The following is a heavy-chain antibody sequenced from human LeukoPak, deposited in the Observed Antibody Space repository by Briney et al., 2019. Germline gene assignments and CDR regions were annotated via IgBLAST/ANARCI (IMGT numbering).Heavy chain of an antibody. J-gene: IGHJ3*02. D-gene: IGHD5-12*01. CDR3: ARVEVVATIGRRAFDI. CDR1: GGSISSYY. Sequence: SETLSLTCTVSGGSISSYYWSWIRQPPGKGLEWIGYIYYSGSTNYNPSLKSRVIISVDTSKNQFSLKLSSVTAADTAVYYCARVEVVATIGRRAFDIWGQGTMVTVSS. V-gene: IGHV4-59*01. CDR2: IYYSGST.